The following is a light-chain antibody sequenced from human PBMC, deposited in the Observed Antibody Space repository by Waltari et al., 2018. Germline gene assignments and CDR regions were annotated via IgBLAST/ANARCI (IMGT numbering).Light chain of an antibody. J-gene: IGKJ4*01. CDR2: DAS. CDR3: HQRSNWPLT. Sequence: EIVLTQSPATLSLSPGERATLSCRASQSIDNYLAWYQQKPGQVPRLLIYDASNWATGIPARFSGSRSGADFTLIISSLEPEDFAVYYCHQRSNWPLTFGGGTKVEIK. CDR1: QSIDNY. V-gene: IGKV3-11*01.